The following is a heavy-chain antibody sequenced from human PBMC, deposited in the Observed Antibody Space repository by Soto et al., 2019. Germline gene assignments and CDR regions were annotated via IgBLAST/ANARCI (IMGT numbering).Heavy chain of an antibody. V-gene: IGHV4-61*03. CDR1: GVSVSSGSSY. Sequence: SQTLSLTCTVYGVSVSSGSSYWRWIRQPPGKGLEWIGYIYYSGGTNYNPSLKNRVTISKDTSENHFSLKLSSVTAADTAVYYCARDQGYYDSSGYFDYWGQGTLVTVSS. D-gene: IGHD3-22*01. CDR2: IYYSGGT. CDR3: ARDQGYYDSSGYFDY. J-gene: IGHJ4*02.